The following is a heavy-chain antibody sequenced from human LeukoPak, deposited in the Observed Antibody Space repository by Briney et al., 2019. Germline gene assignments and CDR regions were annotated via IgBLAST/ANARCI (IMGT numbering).Heavy chain of an antibody. V-gene: IGHV3-23*01. CDR2: ISGSGGST. CDR1: GFTFSSYA. D-gene: IGHD3-10*01. Sequence: GGSLRLSCAASGFTFSSYAMSWVRQAPGMGLQWVSTISGSGGSTYYADSVKGRFTISRDNSKNTLYLQMNSLRAEDTAVYYCAKTSTGVGYYYGMDVWGQGTTVTVSS. CDR3: AKTSTGVGYYYGMDV. J-gene: IGHJ6*02.